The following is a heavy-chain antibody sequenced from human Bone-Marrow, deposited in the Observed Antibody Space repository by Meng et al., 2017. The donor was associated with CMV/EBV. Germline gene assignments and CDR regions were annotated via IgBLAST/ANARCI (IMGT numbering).Heavy chain of an antibody. CDR2: IKQDGSEK. J-gene: IGHJ4*02. Sequence: GESLKISCAASGFTFSSYWMSWVRQAPGKGLEWVANIKQDGSEKYYVDSVKGRFTISRDNAKNSLYLQMNSLRAEDTAVYYCHAQRGVATIPPTEYYFDYWGQGTLVTVS. CDR1: GFTFSSYW. D-gene: IGHD5-12*01. V-gene: IGHV3-7*01. CDR3: HAQRGVATIPPTEYYFDY.